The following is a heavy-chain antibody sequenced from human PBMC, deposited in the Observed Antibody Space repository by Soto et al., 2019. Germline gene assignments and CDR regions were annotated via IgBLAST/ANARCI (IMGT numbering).Heavy chain of an antibody. Sequence: QVQLVESGGGVVQPGRSLRLSCAASGFTFSDYGIHWVRQAPGKGLEWVAVISYDGSNKYFADSVKGRFTISRDNSQNTLYLQMNSLRAEDTAVYHCAKQVIPNTNGFDIWGQGTMVTVSS. CDR3: AKQVIPNTNGFDI. CDR1: GFTFSDYG. J-gene: IGHJ3*02. D-gene: IGHD4-4*01. V-gene: IGHV3-30*18. CDR2: ISYDGSNK.